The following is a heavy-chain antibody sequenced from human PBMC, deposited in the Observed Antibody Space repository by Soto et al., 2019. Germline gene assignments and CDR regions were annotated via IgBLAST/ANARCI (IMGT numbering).Heavy chain of an antibody. V-gene: IGHV4-34*01. Sequence: LSLTCAVYGGSFSGYYWSWIRQPPGKGLEWIGEINHSGSTNYNPSLKSRVTISVDTSKNQFSLKLSSVTAADTAVYYCAVRGRRAFDYWGQGTLVTVSS. CDR3: AVRGRRAFDY. CDR2: INHSGST. D-gene: IGHD5-12*01. CDR1: GGSFSGYY. J-gene: IGHJ4*02.